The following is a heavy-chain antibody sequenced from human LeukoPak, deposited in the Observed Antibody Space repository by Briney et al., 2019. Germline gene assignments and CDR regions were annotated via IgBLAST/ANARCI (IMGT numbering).Heavy chain of an antibody. J-gene: IGHJ3*02. CDR1: GFTFSSYA. Sequence: GGSLRLSCAASGFTFSSYAMSWIRQAPGKGLEWLSAISPTTGTTFYADSVKGRFTISRDNSENTLYLQINSLRAEDTAVYYCAKDPDSYDSSAPGTFDIWGQGTMVTVSS. D-gene: IGHD3-22*01. CDR2: ISPTTGTT. V-gene: IGHV3-23*01. CDR3: AKDPDSYDSSAPGTFDI.